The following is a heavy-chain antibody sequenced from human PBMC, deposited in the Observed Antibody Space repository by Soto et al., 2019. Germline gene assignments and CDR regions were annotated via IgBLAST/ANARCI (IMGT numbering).Heavy chain of an antibody. D-gene: IGHD1-26*01. CDR2: ISHDGSYK. CDR3: AKGLLAIVGTTLPRDAFNI. J-gene: IGHJ3*02. V-gene: IGHV3-30*18. Sequence: GGSLRLSCAASGFSFTTYVMHWVRQAPGKGLEWVAVISHDGSYKYYGDAVKGRFTISRNTSKNAVYLEMNSLRPEDTAVYYCAKGLLAIVGTTLPRDAFNIWGQGTMVTVSS. CDR1: GFSFTTYV.